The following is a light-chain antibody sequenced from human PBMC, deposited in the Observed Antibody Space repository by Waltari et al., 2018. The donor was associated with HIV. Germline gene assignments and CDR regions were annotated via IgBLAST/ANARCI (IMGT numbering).Light chain of an antibody. V-gene: IGKV3-20*01. CDR1: QSLSSAY. J-gene: IGKJ5*01. CDR3: QCYGCSPPAFT. CDR2: VAS. Sequence: ELVLTQSPGTLSLSPGERATLSCRASQSLSSAYLTWHQQKPGQAPRLLIYVASSRATGIPVRFSCSGSGTDITLTISILQPEDFAVDYCQCYGCSPPAFTFGQGTRLEIK.